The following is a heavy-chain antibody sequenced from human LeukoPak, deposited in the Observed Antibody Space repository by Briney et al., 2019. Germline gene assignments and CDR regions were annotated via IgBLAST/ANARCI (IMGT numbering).Heavy chain of an antibody. V-gene: IGHV3-21*04. CDR2: ISSSSGYI. CDR1: GFTFSSYS. D-gene: IGHD6-6*01. CDR3: AREGSSNFDY. Sequence: GGSLRLSCAASGFTFSSYSMNWVRQAPGKGLEWVSSISSSSGYIYYADSVKGRFTISRDNAKNSLYLQMNSLRAKDTAVYYCAREGSSNFDYWGQGTLVTVSS. J-gene: IGHJ4*02.